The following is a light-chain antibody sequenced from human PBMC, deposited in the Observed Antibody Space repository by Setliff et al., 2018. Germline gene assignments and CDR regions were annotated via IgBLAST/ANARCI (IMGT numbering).Light chain of an antibody. V-gene: IGLV2-8*01. J-gene: IGLJ1*01. CDR1: SSDVWGHNY. CDR3: SSYADSNIFL. CDR2: DVT. Sequence: QSALAQPASVSGSPGQSITISCTGASSDVWGHNYVSWYQQHPGKAPQLIIYDVTKRPSGVPDRFSGSKSGNTASLAVSGLQAEDEADYYCSSYADSNIFLFGTGTKVTV.